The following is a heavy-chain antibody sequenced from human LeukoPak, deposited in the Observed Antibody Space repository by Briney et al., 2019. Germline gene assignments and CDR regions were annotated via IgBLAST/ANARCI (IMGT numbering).Heavy chain of an antibody. CDR3: VRDPYTFHFDY. J-gene: IGHJ4*02. CDR1: GGSISNYY. V-gene: IGHV4-59*01. CDR2: VYSSGST. Sequence: PSETLSLTCTVSGGSISNYYWSWIRQPPGKGLERIGYVYSSGSTDYNPSLKSRVTISVDTSRNQFSLKLSSVTAADTAVYYCVRDPYTFHFDYWGQGALVTVSS. D-gene: IGHD3-16*01.